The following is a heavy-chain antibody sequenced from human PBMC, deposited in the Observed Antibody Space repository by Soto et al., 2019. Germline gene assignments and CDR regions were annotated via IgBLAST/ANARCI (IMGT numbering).Heavy chain of an antibody. D-gene: IGHD3-10*01. CDR2: ISGSDGST. V-gene: IGHV3-23*01. CDR3: AKKYHYASGTYVYDFDC. J-gene: IGHJ4*02. CDR1: GFTFSNYA. Sequence: EVQLLESGGDLVQPGGSLRLSCTASGFTFSNYAMSWVRQAPGKGLEWVSTISGSDGSTYYADTVKGRFTISRDNSKNTLFLQMNSLRAEDTALYYCAKKYHYASGTYVYDFDCWGQGTLVTVSS.